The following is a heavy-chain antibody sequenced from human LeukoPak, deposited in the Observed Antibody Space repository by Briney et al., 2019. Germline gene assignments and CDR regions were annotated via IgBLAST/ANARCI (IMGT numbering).Heavy chain of an antibody. CDR1: GGSISSSNW. CDR2: IYHSGST. J-gene: IGHJ5*02. CDR3: ARDFAVAGNNWFDP. Sequence: PSETLSLTCAVSGGSISSSNWWSWVRQPPGKGLEWIGEIYHSGSTNYNPSLKSRVTISVDKSKNQFSLKLSSVTAADTAVYYCARDFAVAGNNWFDPWGQGTLVTVSS. V-gene: IGHV4-4*02. D-gene: IGHD6-19*01.